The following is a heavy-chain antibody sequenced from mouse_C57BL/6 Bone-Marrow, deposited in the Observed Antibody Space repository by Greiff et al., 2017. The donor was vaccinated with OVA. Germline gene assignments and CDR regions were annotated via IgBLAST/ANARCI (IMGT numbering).Heavy chain of an antibody. CDR2: IDPETGGT. V-gene: IGHV1-15*01. J-gene: IGHJ4*01. CDR3: TRWLLGYYYAMDD. CDR1: GYTFTDYE. D-gene: IGHD2-3*01. Sequence: QVQLKQSGAELVRPGASVTLSCKASGYTFTDYEMHWVKQTPVPGLEWIGAIDPETGGTAYNQKVKGKAILTADKSSSTAYMELRSLTSEDSAVYYCTRWLLGYYYAMDDWGQGTAVTVSS.